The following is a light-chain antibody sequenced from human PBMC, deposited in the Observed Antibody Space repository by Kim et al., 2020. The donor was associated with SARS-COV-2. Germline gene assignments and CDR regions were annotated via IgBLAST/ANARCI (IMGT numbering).Light chain of an antibody. J-gene: IGKJ1*01. CDR1: QGISNY. CDR3: QKYNSAPRT. Sequence: DIQMTQSPSSLSASVGDRVTITCRASQGISNYLAWYQHKPGRVPKLLIFAASTLHSGVPSRFSGSGSGTDFTLTINSLQPEDVATYYCQKYNSAPRTFGQGTKVDIK. V-gene: IGKV1-27*01. CDR2: AAS.